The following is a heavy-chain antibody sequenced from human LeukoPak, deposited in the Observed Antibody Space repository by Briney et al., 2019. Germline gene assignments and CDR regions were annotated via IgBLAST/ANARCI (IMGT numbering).Heavy chain of an antibody. CDR1: GGSISSSSYY. CDR2: IYSSGTA. CDR3: VQNIPGTIEH. J-gene: IGHJ1*01. D-gene: IGHD1-7*01. V-gene: IGHV4-39*01. Sequence: PSETLSLTCTVSGGSISSSSYYWGWIRQPPGKGLECIGNIYSSGTAYYNPSLKSRVTISIDTSKSQFSLRLSSVTAADTAVYYCVQNIPGTIEHWGQGTLVTVSS.